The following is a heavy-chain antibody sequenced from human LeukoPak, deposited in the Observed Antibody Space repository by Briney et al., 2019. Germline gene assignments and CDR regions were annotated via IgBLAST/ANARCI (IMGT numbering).Heavy chain of an antibody. CDR1: GASIRSYD. Sequence: SETLSLTCAVSGASIRSYDWSWIRQPPGKGLEWIGGIYNSGGTNDNPSLKSRVSISLDTSKNQFSLTLTSVTAADTAVYFCARGAYRGYYGSGSEVPFDPWGQGTLVTVSS. J-gene: IGHJ5*02. D-gene: IGHD3-10*01. CDR3: ARGAYRGYYGSGSEVPFDP. V-gene: IGHV4-59*01. CDR2: IYNSGGT.